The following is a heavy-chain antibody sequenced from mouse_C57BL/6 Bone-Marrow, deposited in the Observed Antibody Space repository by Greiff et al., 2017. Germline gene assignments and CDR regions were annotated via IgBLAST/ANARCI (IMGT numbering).Heavy chain of an antibody. V-gene: IGHV1-7*01. CDR3: ARAYYGFAY. Sequence: QVQLQQSGAELAKPGASVKLSCKASGYTFTSYWMHWVKQRPGQGLEWIGYINPSSGYTKYNQKFKDKATVTADKSSSTAYMQLSSLTYEDSAVYYCARAYYGFAYWGQGTLVTVSA. D-gene: IGHD2-10*01. J-gene: IGHJ3*01. CDR1: GYTFTSYW. CDR2: INPSSGYT.